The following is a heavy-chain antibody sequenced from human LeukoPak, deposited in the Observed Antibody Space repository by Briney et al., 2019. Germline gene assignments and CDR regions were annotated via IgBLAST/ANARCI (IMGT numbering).Heavy chain of an antibody. CDR2: IYYIGST. CDR1: GGSISSYY. D-gene: IGHD5/OR15-5a*01. J-gene: IGHJ4*02. CDR3: AREVSTNPHFDY. V-gene: IGHV4-59*01. Sequence: SETLSLTCTVSGGSISSYYWTWIRQPPGKGLEWIGYIYYIGSTNYNPSLKSRVTISVNTSKNQFSLRLSSVTAADTAVYYCAREVSTNPHFDYWGQGTLGTVSS.